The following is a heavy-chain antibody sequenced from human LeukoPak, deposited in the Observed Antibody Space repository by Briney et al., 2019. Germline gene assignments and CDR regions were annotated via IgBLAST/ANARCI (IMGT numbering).Heavy chain of an antibody. D-gene: IGHD1-20*01. CDR3: ARDHTTLTGHIQYFDP. CDR1: NYPISGSHY. CDR2: IYHSGGST. Sequence: SETLSLTCTVSNYPISGSHYWGWIRQPPGKGLEWIGSIYHSGGSTFYNPSLESRITMSVDTSKNQFFLKLNSVTAADTAVYYCARDHTTLTGHIQYFDPWGQGTLVTVSS. V-gene: IGHV4-38-2*02. J-gene: IGHJ5*02.